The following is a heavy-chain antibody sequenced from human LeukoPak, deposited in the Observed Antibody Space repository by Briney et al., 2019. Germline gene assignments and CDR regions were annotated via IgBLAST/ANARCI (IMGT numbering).Heavy chain of an antibody. D-gene: IGHD2-21*02. V-gene: IGHV1-69*04. CDR1: GGTFSSYA. CDR3: ARERGCGVDCYSNDAFDI. Sequence: GASVKVSCKASGGTFSSYAISWVRQAPGQGLEWMGRIIPILGIANYAQKFQGRVTITADKSTSTAYMGLSTLRYEDTAVYNCARERGCGVDCYSNDAFDIWGQGTMVTVSS. CDR2: IIPILGIA. J-gene: IGHJ3*02.